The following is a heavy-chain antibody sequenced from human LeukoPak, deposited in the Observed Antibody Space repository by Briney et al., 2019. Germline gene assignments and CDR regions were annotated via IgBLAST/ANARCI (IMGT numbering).Heavy chain of an antibody. CDR2: INPNSGGT. V-gene: IGHV1-2*02. CDR1: GYTFTGYY. Sequence: ASVKVSCKASGYTFTGYYMHWVRQAPGQGLEWMGWINPNSGGTNYAQKFQGRVTMTTDTSTSTAYMELRSLRSDDTAVYYCARAAVNVLRYFDWLLSPLDYWGQGTLVTVSS. CDR3: ARAAVNVLRYFDWLLSPLDY. J-gene: IGHJ4*02. D-gene: IGHD3-9*01.